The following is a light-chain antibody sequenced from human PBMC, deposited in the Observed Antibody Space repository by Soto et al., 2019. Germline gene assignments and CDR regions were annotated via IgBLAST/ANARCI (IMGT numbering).Light chain of an antibody. CDR3: QQDATSPLT. CDR1: QSVSSNY. V-gene: IGKV3-20*01. CDR2: GAS. J-gene: IGKJ4*01. Sequence: ETGLTQSPGTLSLSPGERATLSCRASQSVSSNYLAWYQQKPGQAPRLLIDGASSRATGISDRFSGSGSGTDFTLTNSRLEPEDFAVYYCQQDATSPLTFGGGTRVEIK.